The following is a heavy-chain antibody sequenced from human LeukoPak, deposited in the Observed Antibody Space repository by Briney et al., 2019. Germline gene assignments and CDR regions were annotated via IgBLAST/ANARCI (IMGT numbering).Heavy chain of an antibody. V-gene: IGHV4-61*09. D-gene: IGHD3-16*01. Sequence: PSQTLSLTCTVSGGSISSTGYYWTWIRQPAGTGLEWIGHIDNSGSTNCNPSLKSRVTISVDTSKNQFPLNLTSVTAADTAVYYCARDCEFCDLLFYMNVWGKGTTVTVSS. CDR1: GGSISSTGYY. J-gene: IGHJ6*03. CDR3: ARDCEFCDLLFYMNV. CDR2: IDNSGST.